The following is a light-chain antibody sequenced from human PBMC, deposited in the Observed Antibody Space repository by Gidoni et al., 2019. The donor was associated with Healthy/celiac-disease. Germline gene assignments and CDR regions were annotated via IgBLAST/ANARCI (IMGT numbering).Light chain of an antibody. Sequence: EIVMTQSPATLSVSPGERATLSCRASQSVSSNLAWYQQKPGQAPRLLIYGASTRATGIPARFSGSGSGTEFTLTISSLQSEDFAVYYCQQYNYWPYTFGQGTKPEIK. CDR1: QSVSSN. CDR2: GAS. J-gene: IGKJ2*01. CDR3: QQYNYWPYT. V-gene: IGKV3-15*01.